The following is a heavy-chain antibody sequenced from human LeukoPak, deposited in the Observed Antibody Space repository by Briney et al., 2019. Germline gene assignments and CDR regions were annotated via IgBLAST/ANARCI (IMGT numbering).Heavy chain of an antibody. Sequence: GGSLRLSCAASGFTFSSYGMHWVRQAPGKGLEWVAVISYDGSNKYYADSVKGRFTISRDNSKNTLYLQMNSLRAEDTAVYYCAKSPYYDSSGPLDYWGQGTLVTVSS. CDR2: ISYDGSNK. CDR3: AKSPYYDSSGPLDY. D-gene: IGHD3-22*01. CDR1: GFTFSSYG. V-gene: IGHV3-30*18. J-gene: IGHJ4*02.